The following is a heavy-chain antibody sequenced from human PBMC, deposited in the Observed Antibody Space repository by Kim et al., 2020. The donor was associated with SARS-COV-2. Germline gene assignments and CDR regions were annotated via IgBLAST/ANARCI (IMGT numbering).Heavy chain of an antibody. V-gene: IGHV3-21*01. D-gene: IGHD6-13*01. Sequence: GGSLRLSCAASGFTFSSYSMNWVRQAPGKGLEWVSSISISSSYIYYADSVKGRFTISRDNAKNSLYLQMNSLRAEDTAVYYCASRSPPDSSSWYHYYYYGMDVWGQGTTVTVSS. J-gene: IGHJ6*02. CDR2: ISISSSYI. CDR3: ASRSPPDSSSWYHYYYYGMDV. CDR1: GFTFSSYS.